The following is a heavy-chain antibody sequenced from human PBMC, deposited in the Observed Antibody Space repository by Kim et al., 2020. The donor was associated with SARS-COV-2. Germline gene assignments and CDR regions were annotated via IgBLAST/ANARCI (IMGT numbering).Heavy chain of an antibody. CDR2: IIPIFGTA. Sequence: SVKVSCKASGGTFSSYAISWVRQAPGQGLEWMGGIIPIFGTANYAQKFQGRVTITADESTSTAYMELSSLRSEDTAVYYCARDGLGSYGYGYGMDVWGQGTTVTVSS. V-gene: IGHV1-69*13. CDR1: GGTFSSYA. J-gene: IGHJ6*02. D-gene: IGHD5-18*01. CDR3: ARDGLGSYGYGYGMDV.